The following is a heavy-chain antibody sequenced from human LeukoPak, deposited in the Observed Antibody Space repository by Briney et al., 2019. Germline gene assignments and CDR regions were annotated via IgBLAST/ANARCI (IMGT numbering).Heavy chain of an antibody. CDR1: GFTFSTYV. J-gene: IGHJ4*02. V-gene: IGHV3-23*01. Sequence: GGSLRLSCAASGFTFSTYVMNWVRQAPGKGLEWVSAIGGTDGTTFYADSVKGRFAISRDNSKNTLSLDMHTLRAEDTALYYCTKRVDGSGTYYIDYWGQGTLVTVSS. D-gene: IGHD3-10*01. CDR3: TKRVDGSGTYYIDY. CDR2: IGGTDGTT.